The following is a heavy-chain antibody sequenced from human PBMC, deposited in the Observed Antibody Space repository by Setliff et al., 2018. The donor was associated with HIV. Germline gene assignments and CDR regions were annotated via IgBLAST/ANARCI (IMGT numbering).Heavy chain of an antibody. V-gene: IGHV1-8*02. J-gene: IGHJ6*03. CDR1: GYSFGIYD. CDR2: MNPENGKT. CDR3: ARGGRRSYYYYFHMDV. Sequence: ASVKVSCKASGYSFGIYDIYWVRQATGQGPEWMRWMNPENGKTGYAQTFQGRVTMTKDTSTSTAYMELRGLRSEDTAVYYCARGGRRSYYYYFHMDVWGKGTTVTVSS.